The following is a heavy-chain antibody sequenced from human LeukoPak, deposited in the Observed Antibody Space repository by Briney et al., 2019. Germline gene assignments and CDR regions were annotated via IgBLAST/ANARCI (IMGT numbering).Heavy chain of an antibody. CDR2: IYYSGST. Sequence: SETLSLTCTVSGGSISSDGYYWSWIRQHPGKGLEWIGYIYYSGSTYYNPSLKSRVTISVDTSKNQFSLKLSSVTAADTAVYYCARGITIFGVAPFFDYWGQGTLVTVSS. J-gene: IGHJ4*02. D-gene: IGHD3-3*01. CDR1: GGSISSDGYY. CDR3: ARGITIFGVAPFFDY. V-gene: IGHV4-31*03.